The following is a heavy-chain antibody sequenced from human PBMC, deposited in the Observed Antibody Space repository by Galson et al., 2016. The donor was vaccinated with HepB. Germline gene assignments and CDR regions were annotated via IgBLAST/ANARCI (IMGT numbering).Heavy chain of an antibody. CDR2: INPSESAT. CDR1: GYTFTSYY. J-gene: IGHJ3*02. Sequence: SVKVSCKASGYTFTSYYMTWVRQVPGQGLEFMGTINPSESATTYAQNFQGRITMTRETSTSTVYMDMSSLRTEDTAVYYRAMPHDSRGFSDSVYAFDIWGQGTMVTVSA. D-gene: IGHD3-16*01. V-gene: IGHV1-46*01. CDR3: AMPHDSRGFSDSVYAFDI.